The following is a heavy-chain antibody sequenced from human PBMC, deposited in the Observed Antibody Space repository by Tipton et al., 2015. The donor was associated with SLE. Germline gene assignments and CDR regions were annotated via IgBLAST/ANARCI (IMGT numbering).Heavy chain of an antibody. CDR1: GSTFTGYW. Sequence: QSGAEVKKPGASVRVSCKASGSTFTGYWLHWVRQAPGQGLEWMGWTNPDTGGTNYAQKFQVRVTMTRDTSITTAYLELSGLTSAYRAVYCCAMNHGGVASWGQGTLFTVSS. J-gene: IGHJ5*02. V-gene: IGHV1-2*02. CDR3: AMNHGGVAS. CDR2: TNPDTGGT. D-gene: IGHD3-16*01.